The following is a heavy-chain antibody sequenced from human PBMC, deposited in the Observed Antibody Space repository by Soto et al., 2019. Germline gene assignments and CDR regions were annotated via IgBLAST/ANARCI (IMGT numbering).Heavy chain of an antibody. D-gene: IGHD2-2*01. CDR3: ARPRVGYFDY. CDR1: GYTFTSFG. Sequence: ASVKVSCKASGYTFTSFGISWVRQAPGQGLEWMGWISAYNGNTNYAQKLQGRVTVTTDTSTSTVYMELRSLRFDDTAVYYCARPRVGYFDYWGQGTLVTVSS. CDR2: ISAYNGNT. V-gene: IGHV1-18*01. J-gene: IGHJ4*02.